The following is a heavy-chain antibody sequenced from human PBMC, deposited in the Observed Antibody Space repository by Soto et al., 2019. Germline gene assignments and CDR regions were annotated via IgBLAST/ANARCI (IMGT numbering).Heavy chain of an antibody. CDR2: ISGSGGST. V-gene: IGHV3-23*01. CDR3: AKALQMATILRQFDY. J-gene: IGHJ4*02. Sequence: EVQLLESGGGLVQPGGSLRLSCAAAGFTFSSYGMIWVRQAPGKGLEWVSGISGSGGSTYYADTVRGRFTISRDNSKNTLDLQMNSLRGDDTAVYYCAKALQMATILRQFDYWGQGTLVTVSS. D-gene: IGHD5-12*01. CDR1: GFTFSSYG.